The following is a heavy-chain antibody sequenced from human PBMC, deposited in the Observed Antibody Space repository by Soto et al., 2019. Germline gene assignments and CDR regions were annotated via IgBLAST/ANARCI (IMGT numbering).Heavy chain of an antibody. CDR2: ISGSGGST. CDR1: GFTFSSYA. D-gene: IGHD1-26*01. J-gene: IGHJ4*02. Sequence: EVQLLESGGGLVQPGGSLRLSCAASGFTFSSYAMSWVRQAPGKGLEWVSAISGSGGSTYYADSVKGRFTISRDNSQSTLYRRMNSLRAEDTAVYYCANEYSGSYYGGYWGQGTLVTVSS. V-gene: IGHV3-23*01. CDR3: ANEYSGSYYGGY.